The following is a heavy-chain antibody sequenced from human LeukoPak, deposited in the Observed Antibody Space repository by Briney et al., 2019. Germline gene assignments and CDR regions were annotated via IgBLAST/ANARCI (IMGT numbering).Heavy chain of an antibody. D-gene: IGHD2-21*01. Sequence: ASVKVSCKASGYTSTSYSISWVRQAPGQGLEWMGWISAYNGNTNYAQKLQGRVTMTTDTSTSTAYMELRSLRSDDTAVYYCARDLGDKRTDAFNIWGQGTMVTVSS. CDR2: ISAYNGNT. J-gene: IGHJ3*02. CDR1: GYTSTSYS. V-gene: IGHV1-18*01. CDR3: ARDLGDKRTDAFNI.